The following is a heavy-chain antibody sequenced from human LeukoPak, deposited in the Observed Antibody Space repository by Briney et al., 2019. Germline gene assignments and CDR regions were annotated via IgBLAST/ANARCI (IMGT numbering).Heavy chain of an antibody. CDR1: GFTFSNYA. Sequence: GGSLRLSCAVSGFTFSNYAMGWVRQAPGKGLEWVSGISGTGDNTYYADSVKGRFTISRDNSKNTLYLQMSSLRSEDTAVYYCAKAADDFDIWGQGTMVTVSS. V-gene: IGHV3-23*01. CDR2: ISGTGDNT. J-gene: IGHJ3*02. CDR3: AKAADDFDI.